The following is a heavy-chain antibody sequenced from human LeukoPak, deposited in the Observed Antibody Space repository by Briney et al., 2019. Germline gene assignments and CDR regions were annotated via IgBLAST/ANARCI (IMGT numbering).Heavy chain of an antibody. J-gene: IGHJ6*02. CDR3: ARVRVGARGYYYYGTDV. Sequence: GASVKVSCKASGYTFTSYGISWVRQAPGQGLEWMGWISAYNGNTNYAQKLQGRVTMTTDTSTSTAYMKLRSPRSDDTAVYYCARVRVGARGYYYYGTDVWGQGTTVTVSS. CDR1: GYTFTSYG. V-gene: IGHV1-18*01. CDR2: ISAYNGNT. D-gene: IGHD1-26*01.